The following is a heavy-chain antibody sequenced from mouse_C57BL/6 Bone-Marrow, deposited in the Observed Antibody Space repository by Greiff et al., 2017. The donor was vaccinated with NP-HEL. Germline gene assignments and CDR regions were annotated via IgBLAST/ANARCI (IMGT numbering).Heavy chain of an antibody. CDR1: GFNITDYY. Sequence: LVESGAELVRPGASVKLSCTASGFNITDYYMHWVKQRPEQGLEWIGWIDPENGDTEYASKFQGKATITADTSSNTAYLQLSSLTSEDTAVYYCTTPYSYYAMDYWGQGTSVTVSS. J-gene: IGHJ4*01. CDR3: TTPYSYYAMDY. V-gene: IGHV14-4*01. CDR2: IDPENGDT. D-gene: IGHD2-12*01.